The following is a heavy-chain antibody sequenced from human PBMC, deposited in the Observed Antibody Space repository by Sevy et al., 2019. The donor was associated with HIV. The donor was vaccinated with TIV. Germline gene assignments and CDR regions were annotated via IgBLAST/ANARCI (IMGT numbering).Heavy chain of an antibody. CDR2: INPNSGDT. CDR1: GYSFTVYY. J-gene: IGHJ3*02. V-gene: IGHV1-2*02. D-gene: IGHD3-3*01. Sequence: ASVKVSCKASGYSFTVYYMHCVRQAPGQGLEWMGWINPNSGDTHYAQRFQGRVTMTTDTSISTAYMELSRLRSDDTAIYYCARSITIFGVAPVGIWGQGTTVTVSS. CDR3: ARSITIFGVAPVGI.